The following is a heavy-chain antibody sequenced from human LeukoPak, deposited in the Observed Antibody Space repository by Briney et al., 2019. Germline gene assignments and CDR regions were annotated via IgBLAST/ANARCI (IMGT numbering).Heavy chain of an antibody. CDR2: IYYSGST. J-gene: IGHJ4*02. CDR3: ARTILELWLPGAFDY. CDR1: GGSISSGGYY. D-gene: IGHD5-18*01. V-gene: IGHV4-31*03. Sequence: KPSETLSLTCTVSGGSISSGGYYWSWIRQHPGKGLEWIGYIYYSGSTYYNPSLKSRVTISVDTSKNQFSLKLSSVTAADTAVYYCARTILELWLPGAFDYWGQGTLVTVSS.